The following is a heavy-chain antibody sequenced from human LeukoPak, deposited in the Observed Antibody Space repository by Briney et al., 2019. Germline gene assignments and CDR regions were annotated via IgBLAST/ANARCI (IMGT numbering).Heavy chain of an antibody. Sequence: GGSLRLSCAASGFTFSSYAMSWVRQAPGKGLEWVSAISGSGGSTYYADSVKGRFTISRDNSKNTLYLQMNSLRAEDTAVYYCAFKLGYCRGGICEKWGYFDYWGQGTLVTVFS. CDR2: ISGSGGST. CDR1: GFTFSSYA. D-gene: IGHD2-15*01. CDR3: AFKLGYCRGGICEKWGYFDY. J-gene: IGHJ4*02. V-gene: IGHV3-23*01.